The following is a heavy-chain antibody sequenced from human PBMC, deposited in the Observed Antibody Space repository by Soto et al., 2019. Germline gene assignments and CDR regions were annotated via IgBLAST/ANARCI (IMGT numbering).Heavy chain of an antibody. V-gene: IGHV3-11*01. Sequence: QVQLVESGGGLVKTGGSLRIVCEASGLTFSDYYMSWVRQAPGKGLEWVSYISSSGNIIYYADSVKGRFTISRDNAKNSVYLQMNSLRAEDTALYFCAKMSSENYYDPVFSWGQGTLVTVSS. CDR2: ISSSGNII. CDR3: AKMSSENYYDPVFS. D-gene: IGHD3-22*01. J-gene: IGHJ4*02. CDR1: GLTFSDYY.